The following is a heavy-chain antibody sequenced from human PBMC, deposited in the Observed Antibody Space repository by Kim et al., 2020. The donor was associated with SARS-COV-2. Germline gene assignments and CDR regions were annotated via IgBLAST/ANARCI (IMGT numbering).Heavy chain of an antibody. Sequence: ASVKVSCKASGYTFTSYYMHWVRQAPGQGLEWMGIINPSGGSTSYAQKFQGRVTMTRDTSTSTVYMELSSLRSEDTAVYYCARGGDYRLGGYRDFDYWGQGTLVTVSS. J-gene: IGHJ4*02. V-gene: IGHV1-46*01. CDR2: INPSGGST. CDR3: ARGGDYRLGGYRDFDY. D-gene: IGHD4-17*01. CDR1: GYTFTSYY.